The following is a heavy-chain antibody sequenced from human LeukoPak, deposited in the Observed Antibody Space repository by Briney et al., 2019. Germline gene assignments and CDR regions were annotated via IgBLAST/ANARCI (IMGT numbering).Heavy chain of an antibody. V-gene: IGHV3-48*03. CDR1: GFTFSSYE. CDR3: ARGGPGYFDY. Sequence: GGSLRLSCAASGFTFSSYEMNWVRQAPGKGLEWVSYISSSGSTIYYADSVKGRFTISRDNSKNTLHLQMSSLRTEDTAVYYCARGGPGYFDYWGQGTLVTVSS. J-gene: IGHJ4*02. CDR2: ISSSGSTI.